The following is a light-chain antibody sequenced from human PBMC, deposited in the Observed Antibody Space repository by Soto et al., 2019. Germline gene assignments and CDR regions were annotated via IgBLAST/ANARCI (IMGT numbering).Light chain of an antibody. CDR1: SSNIGAGKD. Sequence: QSVLTQPPSVSGAPGQRVTISCTGSSSNIGAGKDVPGYHQLPGKAPKLLINGNGNRPSGVPDRFSGSKSGTSASLAITGLQAEDEADYYCQSYDSSLSGWVFGGGTKLTVL. CDR3: QSYDSSLSGWV. J-gene: IGLJ3*02. V-gene: IGLV1-40*01. CDR2: GNG.